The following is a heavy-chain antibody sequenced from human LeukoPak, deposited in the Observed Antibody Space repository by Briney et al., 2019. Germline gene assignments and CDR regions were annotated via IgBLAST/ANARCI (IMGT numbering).Heavy chain of an antibody. D-gene: IGHD2-2*01. CDR3: ARLLGSRKTGYFQH. CDR2: IYYSGST. Sequence: PSETLSLTCTVSGVSISSYYWSWIRQPPGKGLEWIGYIYYSGSTNYNPSLKSRVTISVDTSKNQFSLKLSSLTAADTAVYYCARLLGSRKTGYFQHWGQGTLVTVSS. V-gene: IGHV4-59*08. CDR1: GVSISSYY. J-gene: IGHJ1*01.